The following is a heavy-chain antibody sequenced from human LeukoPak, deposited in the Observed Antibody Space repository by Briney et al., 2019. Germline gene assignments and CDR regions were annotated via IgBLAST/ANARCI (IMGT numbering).Heavy chain of an antibody. V-gene: IGHV3-74*01. CDR2: INSDGSST. D-gene: IGHD3-22*01. CDR1: GFTFSSYC. J-gene: IGHJ4*02. Sequence: GGSLRLSCAASGFTFSSYCMHWVRQAPGKGLVWVSRINSDGSSTSYEDSVKGRFTISRDNAKNTLYLQMNSLRAEDTAVYYCARKFYYDSSGYLTFDYWGQGTLVTVSS. CDR3: ARKFYYDSSGYLTFDY.